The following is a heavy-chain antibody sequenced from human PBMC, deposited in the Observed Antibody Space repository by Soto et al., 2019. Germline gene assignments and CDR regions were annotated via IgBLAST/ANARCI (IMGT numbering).Heavy chain of an antibody. CDR1: GYTFTSYG. D-gene: IGHD3-3*01. V-gene: IGHV1-18*04. J-gene: IGHJ6*02. CDR2: ISAYNGNT. Sequence: SVKVSCKASGYTFTSYGISWVRQAPGQGLEWMGWISAYNGNTNYAQKLQGRVTMTTDTSTSTAYMELRSLRSDDTAVYYCAREGDFLSGYYGSYYYGMDVWVQGTTVTVS. CDR3: AREGDFLSGYYGSYYYGMDV.